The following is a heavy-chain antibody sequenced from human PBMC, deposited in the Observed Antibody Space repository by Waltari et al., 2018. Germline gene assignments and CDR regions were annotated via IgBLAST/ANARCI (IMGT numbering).Heavy chain of an antibody. D-gene: IGHD3-10*01. CDR3: ARDGSGSYQLTAFDI. CDR2: IYYSGST. J-gene: IGHJ3*02. CDR1: GGSISSSSYY. Sequence: QLQLQESGPGLVKPSETLSLTCTVSGGSISSSSYYWGWIRQPPGKGLEWIGSIYYSGSTDYNPSLKSRVTISVDTSKNQFSLKLSSVTAADTAVYYCARDGSGSYQLTAFDIWGQGTMVTVSS. V-gene: IGHV4-39*07.